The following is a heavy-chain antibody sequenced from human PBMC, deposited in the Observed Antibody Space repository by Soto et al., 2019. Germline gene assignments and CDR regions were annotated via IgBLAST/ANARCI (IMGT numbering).Heavy chain of an antibody. CDR2: INSDGSST. J-gene: IGHJ6*02. CDR3: ARGVRYYYGMDV. V-gene: IGHV3-74*01. Sequence: GGSLRLSCAASGFTFSSYWMHWVRQAPGKGLVWVSRINSDGSSTSYADSVKGRFTISRDNAKNTLYLQMNSLRAEDTAVYYCARGVRYYYGMDVWGQGTTVTVYS. CDR1: GFTFSSYW.